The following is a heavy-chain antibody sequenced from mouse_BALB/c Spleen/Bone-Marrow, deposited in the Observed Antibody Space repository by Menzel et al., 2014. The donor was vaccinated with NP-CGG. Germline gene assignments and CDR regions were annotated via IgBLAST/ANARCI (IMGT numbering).Heavy chain of an antibody. CDR1: GFSLTSYG. J-gene: IGHJ3*01. Sequence: VMLVESGPGLVAPSQSLSITCTVSGFSLTSYGVHWVRQPPGKGLEWLGVIWAGGSTNYNSALMSRLSISKDNSKSQVFLKMNSLHTDDTAMYYCARDNYRGAWFAYWGQGTLVTVSA. CDR3: ARDNYRGAWFAY. D-gene: IGHD2-14*01. CDR2: IWAGGST. V-gene: IGHV2-9*02.